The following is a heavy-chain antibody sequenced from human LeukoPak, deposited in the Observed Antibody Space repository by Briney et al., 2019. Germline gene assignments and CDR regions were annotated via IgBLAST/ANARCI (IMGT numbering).Heavy chain of an antibody. CDR2: VDPEDGET. CDR3: ATYPYYGGNSYFQH. CDR1: GYTFTDYY. V-gene: IGHV1-69-2*01. D-gene: IGHD4-23*01. J-gene: IGHJ1*01. Sequence: ASVKISCKVSGYTFTDYYMRWVQQAPGKGLEWMGLVDPEDGETIYAEKFQGRVTITADTSTDTAYMELSSLRSEDTAVYYCATYPYYGGNSYFQHWGQGTLVTVSS.